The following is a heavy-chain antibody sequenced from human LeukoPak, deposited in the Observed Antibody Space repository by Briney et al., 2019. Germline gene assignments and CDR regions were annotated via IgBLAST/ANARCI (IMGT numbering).Heavy chain of an antibody. D-gene: IGHD6-13*01. CDR1: GFTFSSYG. CDR3: ARGHYSSSWCFAEYFQH. J-gene: IGHJ1*01. V-gene: IGHV3-33*01. CDR2: IWYDGSNK. Sequence: PGGSLRLSCAASGFTFSSYGMHWVRQAPGKGLEWVAVIWYDGSNKYYADSVKGRFTISRDNSKNTLYLQMNSLRAEDTAVYYCARGHYSSSWCFAEYFQHWGQGTLVTVSS.